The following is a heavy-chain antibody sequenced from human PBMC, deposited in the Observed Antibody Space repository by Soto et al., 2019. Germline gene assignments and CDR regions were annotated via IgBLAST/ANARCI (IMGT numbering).Heavy chain of an antibody. CDR1: GGSISSGGYS. Sequence: QLQLQESGSGLVKPSQTLSLTCAVSGGSISSGGYSWSWIRQPPGKGLEWIGYIYHSGSTYYNPSLTSRVTISVDRSKNQFSLKLSSVTAADTAVYYCARVGLGYCSGGSCYSGGFDYWGQGTLVTVSS. CDR2: IYHSGST. CDR3: ARVGLGYCSGGSCYSGGFDY. D-gene: IGHD2-15*01. V-gene: IGHV4-30-2*01. J-gene: IGHJ4*02.